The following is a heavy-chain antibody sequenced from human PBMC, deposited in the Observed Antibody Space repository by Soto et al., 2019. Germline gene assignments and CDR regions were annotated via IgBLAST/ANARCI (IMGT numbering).Heavy chain of an antibody. CDR1: GGSFSGYY. V-gene: IGHV4-34*01. Sequence: SETLSLTCAVYGGSFSGYYWTWIRQPPGKGLEWIGEINHSGSTNYNPSLKSRVTISVDTSKNQFSLKLSSVTAADTAVYYCARGRRGRYCSGGSCYPPGNYYYYYMEVWDKGTTVTVSS. CDR3: ARGRRGRYCSGGSCYPPGNYYYYYMEV. D-gene: IGHD2-15*01. J-gene: IGHJ6*03. CDR2: INHSGST.